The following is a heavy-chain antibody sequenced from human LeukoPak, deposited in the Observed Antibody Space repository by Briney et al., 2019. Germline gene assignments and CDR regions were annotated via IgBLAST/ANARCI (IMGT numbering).Heavy chain of an antibody. CDR1: GFTFSTYW. Sequence: GGSLRLSCAASGFTFSTYWMSWVRQAPGKGPEWVANIRQDGSDKYYVDSVKGRFTISRDNAKNSLYLEMDSLRAEDTAVYYCVRMYTNNWLLWYWGQGTLVTVSS. V-gene: IGHV3-7*04. D-gene: IGHD6-13*01. J-gene: IGHJ4*02. CDR2: IRQDGSDK. CDR3: VRMYTNNWLLWY.